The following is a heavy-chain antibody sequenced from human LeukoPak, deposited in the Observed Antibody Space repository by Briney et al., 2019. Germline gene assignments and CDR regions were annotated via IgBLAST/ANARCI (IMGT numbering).Heavy chain of an antibody. J-gene: IGHJ1*01. V-gene: IGHV1-2*02. Sequence: GASVKVSCKASGNTFTGYYMHWVRQARGQGLEWMGWINPNSGGTNYAQKFQGRVTMTRDTSISTAYMNLSRLRSDDTAVYYCARGLRIAVAGGPDEYFQHWGQGTLVTVSS. D-gene: IGHD6-19*01. CDR2: INPNSGGT. CDR1: GNTFTGYY. CDR3: ARGLRIAVAGGPDEYFQH.